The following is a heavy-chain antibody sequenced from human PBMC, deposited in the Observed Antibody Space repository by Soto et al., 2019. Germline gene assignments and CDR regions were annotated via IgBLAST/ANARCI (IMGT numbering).Heavy chain of an antibody. J-gene: IGHJ4*02. CDR1: GGSISSSAW. CDR2: IHHSGST. V-gene: IGHV4-4*02. CDR3: ASRPAGVPI. D-gene: IGHD6-13*01. Sequence: QVQLQESGPGLLKPWGTLSLTCAVSGGSISSSAWCSWVREPTGKGLEWVGDIHHSGSTNYNQSLKSRVTISVDKCEKQFSLNPNSVTAPDTAVDYCASRPAGVPIWGKGTLVTVCS.